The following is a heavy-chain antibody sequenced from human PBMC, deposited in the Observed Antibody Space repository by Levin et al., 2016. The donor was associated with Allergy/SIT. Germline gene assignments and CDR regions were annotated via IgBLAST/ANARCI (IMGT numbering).Heavy chain of an antibody. D-gene: IGHD3-3*01. V-gene: IGHV1-8*01. CDR3: ARAGLNDYDFWSGYRPDAEYFQH. CDR1: GYTFTSYD. CDR2: MNPNSGNT. Sequence: ASVKVSCKASGYTFTSYDINWVRQATGQGLEWMGWMNPNSGNTGYAQKFQGRVTMTRNTSISTAYMELSSLRSEDTAVYYCARAGLNDYDFWSGYRPDAEYFQHWGQGTLVTVSS. J-gene: IGHJ1*01.